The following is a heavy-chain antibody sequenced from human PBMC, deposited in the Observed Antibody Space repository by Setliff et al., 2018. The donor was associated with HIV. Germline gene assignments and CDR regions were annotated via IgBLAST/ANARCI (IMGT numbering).Heavy chain of an antibody. J-gene: IGHJ6*02. D-gene: IGHD5-18*01. Sequence: GGSLRLSCAASGFTFTSLWMIWVRQAPGKGLEWVANINQDGNEKNYVDSVKGRFTLSRDNTKNSLYLQMDSLRAEDTTVYYCARKLQPGYGMDVWGQGTTVTVSS. V-gene: IGHV3-7*01. CDR2: INQDGNEK. CDR3: ARKLQPGYGMDV. CDR1: GFTFTSLW.